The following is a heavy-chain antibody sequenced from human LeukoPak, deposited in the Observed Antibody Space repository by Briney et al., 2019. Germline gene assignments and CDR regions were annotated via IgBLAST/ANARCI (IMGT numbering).Heavy chain of an antibody. V-gene: IGHV2-5*02. CDR1: GFSHSTSGVG. CDR3: AHMVRGVIMNTADFDY. J-gene: IGHJ4*02. Sequence: SGPTLVKPTQTLTLTCTFSGFSHSTSGVGVGWIRQPPGKALEWLALIYWDDDKRYSPSLKSRLTITKDTSKNHVVLTMTNMDPVDTATYYCAHMVRGVIMNTADFDYWGQGTLVTVSS. D-gene: IGHD3-10*01. CDR2: IYWDDDK.